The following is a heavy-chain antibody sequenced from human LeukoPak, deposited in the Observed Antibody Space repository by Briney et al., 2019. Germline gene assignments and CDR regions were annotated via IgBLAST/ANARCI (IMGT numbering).Heavy chain of an antibody. CDR3: AKDPGPKSTSLPGDI. D-gene: IGHD2-2*01. Sequence: EGSLRLSCAASGFTFSDYGMHWVRQAPGKGLEWVSLISHDGSNKYYGDSVKGRFTISRDNSKNTLYLQMSTLRAEDTAVYYCAKDPGPKSTSLPGDIWGQRTMVTVSS. V-gene: IGHV3-30*18. CDR1: GFTFSDYG. J-gene: IGHJ3*02. CDR2: ISHDGSNK.